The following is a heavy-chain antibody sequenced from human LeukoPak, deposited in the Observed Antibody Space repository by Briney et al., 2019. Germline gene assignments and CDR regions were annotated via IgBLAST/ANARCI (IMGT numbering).Heavy chain of an antibody. V-gene: IGHV3-21*01. J-gene: IGHJ4*02. CDR3: ATDQGFDY. CDR2: ISMSSSYI. CDR1: GFTFSSYA. Sequence: KAGGSLRLSCAASGFTFSSYAMYWVRQAPGKGREWVSSISMSSSYIYYADSVKGRFTISRDNAKNSLYLQMNSLRAEDTAVYYCATDQGFDYWGQGTLVTVSS.